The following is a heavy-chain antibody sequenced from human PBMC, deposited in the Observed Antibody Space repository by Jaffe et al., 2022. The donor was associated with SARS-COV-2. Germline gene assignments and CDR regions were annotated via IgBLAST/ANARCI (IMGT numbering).Heavy chain of an antibody. CDR3: AHRYHDDYGDYWFDP. CDR1: GFSLSTSGVG. J-gene: IGHJ5*02. V-gene: IGHV2-5*02. Sequence: QITLKESGPTLVKPTQTLTLTCTFSGFSLSTSGVGVGWIRQPPGKALEWLALIYWDDDKRYSPSLKSRLTITKDTSKNQVVLTMTNMDPVDTATYYCAHRYHDDYGDYWFDPWGQGTLVTVSS. D-gene: IGHD4-17*01. CDR2: IYWDDDK.